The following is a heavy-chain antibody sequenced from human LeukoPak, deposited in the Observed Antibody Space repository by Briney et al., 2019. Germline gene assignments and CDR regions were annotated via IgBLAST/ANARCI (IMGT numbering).Heavy chain of an antibody. J-gene: IGHJ4*02. CDR1: GYTFTTYY. CDR3: ARGGTAVTTNYFDY. D-gene: IGHD1-1*01. Sequence: ASVKVSCKPSGYTFTTYYLHWVRQAPGQGLEWMGVISPSGGDTTYAQRFRGRLTMTRDTSTSTVYMEVSSLRSDDTAVYYCARGGTAVTTNYFDYWGQGTLITVSS. CDR2: ISPSGGDT. V-gene: IGHV1-46*01.